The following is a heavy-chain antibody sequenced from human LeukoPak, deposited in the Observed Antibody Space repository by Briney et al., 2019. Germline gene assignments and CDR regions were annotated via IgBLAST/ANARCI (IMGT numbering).Heavy chain of an antibody. CDR1: GGTFSSYA. CDR3: ARHLYSSSSVDY. V-gene: IGHV1-69*13. J-gene: IGHJ4*02. Sequence: SVKVSCKASGGTFSSYAISWVRQAPGQGLEWMGGIIPIFGTANYAQKFQGRVTITADESTSTAYMELSSLRSEDTAVYYCARHLYSSSSVDYWGQGTLVTVSS. CDR2: IIPIFGTA. D-gene: IGHD6-6*01.